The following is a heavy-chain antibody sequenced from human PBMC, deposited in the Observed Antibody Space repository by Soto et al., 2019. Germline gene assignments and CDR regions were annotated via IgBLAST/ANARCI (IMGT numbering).Heavy chain of an antibody. CDR3: ARERLTVTTKWYDY. V-gene: IGHV1-18*01. Sequence: VASVKFSCKAAGYTFTSYGISWVRQAPGQVLEWMVWISAYNGNTNDXXKLQGRVXXTTDTSRSTAXMELRXLRSDDTDVXYCARERLTVTTKWYDYWGQGTLVTVSS. D-gene: IGHD4-17*01. J-gene: IGHJ4*02. CDR2: ISAYNGNT. CDR1: GYTFTSYG.